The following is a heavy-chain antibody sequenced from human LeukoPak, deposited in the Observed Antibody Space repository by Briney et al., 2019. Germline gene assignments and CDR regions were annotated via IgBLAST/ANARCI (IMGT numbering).Heavy chain of an antibody. V-gene: IGHV1-24*01. Sequence: ASVKVSCKVSGYTLTELSMHWVRQAPGKGLEWMGGFDPEDGETIYAQKFQGRVTMTEDTSTDTAYMELSGLRSEDTAVYYCATRAFETSLFTFDYWGQGTLVTVSS. CDR2: FDPEDGET. CDR1: GYTLTELS. J-gene: IGHJ4*02. CDR3: ATRAFETSLFTFDY. D-gene: IGHD3-3*02.